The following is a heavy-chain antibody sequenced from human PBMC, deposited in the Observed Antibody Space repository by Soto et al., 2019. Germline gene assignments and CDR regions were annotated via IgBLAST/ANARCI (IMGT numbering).Heavy chain of an antibody. CDR2: IYHSGST. CDR3: ARAREDYGDSYYFDY. D-gene: IGHD4-17*01. Sequence: SETLSLTCAVSSGSISSSNWWSWVRQPPGKGLEWIGEIYHSGSTNYNPSLKSRVTISVDKSKNQFSLKLSSVTAADTAVYYCARAREDYGDSYYFDYWGQGTLVTVSS. CDR1: SGSISSSNW. V-gene: IGHV4-4*02. J-gene: IGHJ4*02.